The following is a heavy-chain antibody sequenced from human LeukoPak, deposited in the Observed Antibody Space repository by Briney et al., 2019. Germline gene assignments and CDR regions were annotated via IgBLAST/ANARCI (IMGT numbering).Heavy chain of an antibody. D-gene: IGHD3-16*01. CDR2: ISGSSRYI. J-gene: IGHJ4*02. V-gene: IGHV3-21*01. CDR3: ARDPWGTHAY. CDR1: GFTFSSFS. Sequence: PGGSLRLSCAASGFTFSSFSMDWVRQAPGKGLEWVSSISGSSRYIYYADSVKGRFTISRDNAKNSLYLQMNSRRAEDTAIYYCARDPWGTHAYWGQGTLVTVSS.